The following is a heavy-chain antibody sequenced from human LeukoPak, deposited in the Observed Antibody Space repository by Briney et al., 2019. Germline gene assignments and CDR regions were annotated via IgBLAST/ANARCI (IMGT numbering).Heavy chain of an antibody. CDR3: ARDTGRGWYLGDY. V-gene: IGHV3-21*01. CDR2: INTGGGSI. D-gene: IGHD6-19*01. J-gene: IGHJ4*02. Sequence: GGSLRLSCAASGFTFSSYSMHCVRQAPGEGREWVSTINTGGGSIYYTGSVKGRFTISRDNDKNSLYLQLNSLRAEDTAVYYCARDTGRGWYLGDYWGEETRDPVPS. CDR1: GFTFSSYS.